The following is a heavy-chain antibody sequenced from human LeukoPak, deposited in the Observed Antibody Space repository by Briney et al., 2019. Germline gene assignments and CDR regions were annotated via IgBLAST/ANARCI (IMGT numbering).Heavy chain of an antibody. D-gene: IGHD3-10*01. V-gene: IGHV3-21*04. CDR3: AKDLGGEGGSGFPGY. Sequence: GGSLRLSCAASGFIFNNYNMNWVRQAPGKGLEWVSSISSRSGYIHYADSLKGRFAISRDNSKNTLYLQMNGLRADDTAVYYCAKDLGGEGGSGFPGYWGQGTLVTVSS. J-gene: IGHJ4*02. CDR1: GFIFNNYN. CDR2: ISSRSGYI.